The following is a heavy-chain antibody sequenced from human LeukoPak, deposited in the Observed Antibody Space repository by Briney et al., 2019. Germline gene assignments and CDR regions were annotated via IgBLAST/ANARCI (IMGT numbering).Heavy chain of an antibody. CDR3: XRALGFIAPPDY. CDR2: INSDGSST. CDR1: GFTXSSYW. D-gene: IGHD6-6*01. J-gene: IGHJ4*02. Sequence: SGFTXSSYWMHWVRHAPGKGLVWVSRINSDGSSTSYADSVKGRFTISRDNAKNTLYLQMNRLRAEDTGVYYCXRALGFIAPPDYWGQGTLVTVSS. V-gene: IGHV3-74*01.